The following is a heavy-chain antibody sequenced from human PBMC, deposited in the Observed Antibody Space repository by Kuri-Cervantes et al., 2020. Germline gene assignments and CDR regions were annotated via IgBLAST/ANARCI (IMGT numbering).Heavy chain of an antibody. V-gene: IGHV1-8*01. CDR1: GYTFTSYD. CDR2: MNPNSGNA. D-gene: IGHD1-7*01. J-gene: IGHJ5*02. CDR3: ARGTFSNELPVDP. Sequence: ASVKVSCKASGYTFTSYDINWVRQATGQGLEWMGWMNPNSGNAGYAQKFQGRVTMTRNTSISTAYMELSSLRSEDTAVYYCARGTFSNELPVDPWGQGTLVTVSS.